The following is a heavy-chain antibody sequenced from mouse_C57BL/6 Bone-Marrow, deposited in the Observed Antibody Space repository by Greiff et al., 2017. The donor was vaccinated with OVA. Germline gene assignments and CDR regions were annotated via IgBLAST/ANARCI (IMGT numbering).Heavy chain of an antibody. J-gene: IGHJ4*01. CDR3: VRQTVVDYYAMDY. CDR2: IRSKSNNYAT. CDR1: GFSFNTYA. V-gene: IGHV10-1*01. Sequence: VQLKQSGGGLVQPKGSLKLSCAASGFSFNTYAMNWVRQAPGKGLEWVARIRSKSNNYATYYADSVKDRFTISRDDSESMLYLQMNNLKTEDTAMYYCVRQTVVDYYAMDYWGQGTSVTVSS. D-gene: IGHD1-1*01.